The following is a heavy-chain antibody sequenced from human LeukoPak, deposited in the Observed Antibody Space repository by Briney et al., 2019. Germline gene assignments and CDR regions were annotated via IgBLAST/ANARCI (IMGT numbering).Heavy chain of an antibody. D-gene: IGHD3-10*01. J-gene: IGHJ4*02. CDR1: GFTFSSYS. V-gene: IGHV3-21*01. Sequence: GGSLRLSCAASGFTFSSYSMNWVRQAPGKGLEWVSSISSSSSYIYYADSVKSRFTISRDNAKNSLYLQMNSLRAEDTAVYYCARDDGSGSPFDYWGQGTLVTVSS. CDR3: ARDDGSGSPFDY. CDR2: ISSSSSYI.